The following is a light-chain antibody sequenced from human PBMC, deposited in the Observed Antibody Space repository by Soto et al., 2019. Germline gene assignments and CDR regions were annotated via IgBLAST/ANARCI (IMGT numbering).Light chain of an antibody. CDR3: QQYGSSPG. Sequence: EIVLTQSPGTLSLSPEERATLSCRASQSVSSSYLAWYQQKPGQAPRLLIYGASSRATGIPDRFSGSGSGTDFTLTISRLEPEDFAVYYCQQYGSSPGFGPGTKVDIK. CDR2: GAS. V-gene: IGKV3-20*01. J-gene: IGKJ3*01. CDR1: QSVSSSY.